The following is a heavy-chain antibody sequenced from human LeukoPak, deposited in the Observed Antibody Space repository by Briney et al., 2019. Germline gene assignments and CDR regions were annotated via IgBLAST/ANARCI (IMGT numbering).Heavy chain of an antibody. V-gene: IGHV4-39*01. CDR3: ARHEPGAYGSGNSFDY. J-gene: IGHJ4*02. D-gene: IGHD3-10*01. CDR1: GGSISSGSYY. Sequence: PSETLSLTCTVSGGSISSGSYYWSWIRQPPGKGLEWIGEINHSGSTNYNPSLKSRVTISVDTSKNQFSLRLTSVTAADTAVSYCARHEPGAYGSGNSFDYWGQGPLVTVSS. CDR2: INHSGST.